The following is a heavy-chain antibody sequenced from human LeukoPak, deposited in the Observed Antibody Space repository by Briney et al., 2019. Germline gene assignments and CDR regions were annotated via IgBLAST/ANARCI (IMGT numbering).Heavy chain of an antibody. J-gene: IGHJ3*02. CDR3: ARSYSSSSAFDI. CDR2: ISFDGSNK. Sequence: PGGSLRPSCVVSGFTFSNYAMHWVRQAPGKGLEWVAVISFDGSNKYYADSVKGRFTISRDSSKNTLFVHMNSLRAEDTAVYYCARSYSSSSAFDIWGQGTMVTVSS. V-gene: IGHV3-30-3*01. CDR1: GFTFSNYA. D-gene: IGHD6-6*01.